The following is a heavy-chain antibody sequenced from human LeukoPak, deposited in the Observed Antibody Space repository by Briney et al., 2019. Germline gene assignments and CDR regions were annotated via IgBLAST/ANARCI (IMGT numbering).Heavy chain of an antibody. CDR1: GGSITIDNW. J-gene: IGHJ6*04. Sequence: SGTLSLTCAVSGGSITIDNWWSWVLQPPGKGLEWIGEIYHSGSTNYNPSLKSRVTISVDKSKNQFSLKLSSVTAADTAVYYCAGVGSGSYYTPHYYFAMDVWGKGTTVTVSS. CDR2: IYHSGST. CDR3: AGVGSGSYYTPHYYFAMDV. D-gene: IGHD3-10*01. V-gene: IGHV4-4*02.